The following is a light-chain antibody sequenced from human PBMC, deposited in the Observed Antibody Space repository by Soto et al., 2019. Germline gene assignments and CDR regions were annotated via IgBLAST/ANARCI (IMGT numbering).Light chain of an antibody. CDR1: QNIVTY. Sequence: DIQMTQSPSSLSASRGDRVTITCRASQNIVTYLSWYQQKAGKAPELLIYAASSLQRGVPSRLSGSGSGTDFTLTISSLEPEDFAVYYCQQRSNWPPITFGQGTRLEIK. CDR3: QQRSNWPPIT. CDR2: AAS. V-gene: IGKV1-39*01. J-gene: IGKJ5*01.